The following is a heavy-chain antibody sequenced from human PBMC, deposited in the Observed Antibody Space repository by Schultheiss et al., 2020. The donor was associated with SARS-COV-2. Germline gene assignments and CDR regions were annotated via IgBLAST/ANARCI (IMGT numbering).Heavy chain of an antibody. Sequence: GGSLRLSCAASGFSFSDYYMSWIRQAPGKGLEWVSYISSSGSISYYADSVKGRFTISRDNAQKSLYLQVSSLRVEDTAVYYCARDGVGPYCSGGNCHYGMDVWGQGTTVTVSS. CDR3: ARDGVGPYCSGGNCHYGMDV. V-gene: IGHV3-11*01. D-gene: IGHD2-15*01. J-gene: IGHJ6*02. CDR2: ISSSGSIS. CDR1: GFSFSDYY.